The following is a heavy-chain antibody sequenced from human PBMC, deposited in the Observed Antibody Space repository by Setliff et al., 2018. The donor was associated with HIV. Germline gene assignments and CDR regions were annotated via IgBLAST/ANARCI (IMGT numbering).Heavy chain of an antibody. CDR1: GFTFSSYA. CDR2: ISGSGGST. CDR3: AKPTTYYDFWSGPSLGAYFEY. Sequence: PGGSLRLSCAASGFTFSSYAMSWVRQAPGKGLEWVSAISGSGGSTYYADSVKGRFTISRDKSKNTLYLQMNSLRAEDTAVYYCAKPTTYYDFWSGPSLGAYFEYWGQGTLVTVSS. D-gene: IGHD3-3*01. J-gene: IGHJ4*02. V-gene: IGHV3-23*01.